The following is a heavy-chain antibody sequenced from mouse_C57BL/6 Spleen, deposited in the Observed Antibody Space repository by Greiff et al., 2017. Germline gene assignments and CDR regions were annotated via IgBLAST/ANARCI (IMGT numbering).Heavy chain of an antibody. J-gene: IGHJ1*03. CDR2: IHPNSGST. V-gene: IGHV1-64*01. CDR1: GYTFTSYW. CDR3: ARRQVFIPGYFGV. D-gene: IGHD1-1*01. Sequence: QVQLQQPGAELVKPGASVKLSCKASGYTFTSYWMHWVKQRPGQGLEWIGMIHPNSGSTNYNEKFKSKATLTVDKSSSTAYMQLSSLTSEDSAVYYCARRQVFIPGYFGVWGTGTTVTVSS.